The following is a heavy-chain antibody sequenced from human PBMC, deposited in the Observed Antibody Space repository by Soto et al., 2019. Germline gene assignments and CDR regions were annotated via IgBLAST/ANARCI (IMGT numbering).Heavy chain of an antibody. J-gene: IGHJ6*02. V-gene: IGHV1-46*01. CDR1: GYTFTSYY. CDR2: INPSGTTT. D-gene: IGHD2-2*01. CDR3: ARTKIASHYYYGMDV. Sequence: ASVKVSCKASGYTFTSYYMHWVRQAPGQGLEWMGIINPSGTTTDYAQKFQGRVTMTRDTSTSTYYMELSSLRSEDTAVYYCARTKIASHYYYGMDVWGQGTTVTV.